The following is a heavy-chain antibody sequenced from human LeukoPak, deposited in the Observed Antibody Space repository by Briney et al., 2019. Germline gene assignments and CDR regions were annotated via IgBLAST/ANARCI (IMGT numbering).Heavy chain of an antibody. CDR1: GGSFSGHY. CDR2: INHSGST. J-gene: IGHJ6*03. D-gene: IGHD3-3*01. CDR3: ARRTASRIDFWSGYSHGYYYMDV. Sequence: SETLSLTCAVYGGSFSGHYWSWIRLPPGKGLEWIGEINHSGSTNYNPSLKSRVTISVDTSKNQFSLKLSSVTAADTAVYYCARRTASRIDFWSGYSHGYYYMDVWGKGTTVTVSS. V-gene: IGHV4-34*01.